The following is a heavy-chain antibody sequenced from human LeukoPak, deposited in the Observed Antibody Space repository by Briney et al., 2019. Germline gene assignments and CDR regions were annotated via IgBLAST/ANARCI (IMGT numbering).Heavy chain of an antibody. CDR2: IYSGGST. CDR3: ARTDETAPAEDYQH. Sequence: GGSLRLSCAASGFSVSSNYMSWVRQAPGKGLEWVSVIYSGGSTYYADSVKGRFTISRDNSENTLYLQMKSLRAEDTAVYYCARTDETAPAEDYQHWGQGTLVTVSS. D-gene: IGHD2-21*02. CDR1: GFSVSSNY. J-gene: IGHJ1*01. V-gene: IGHV3-53*01.